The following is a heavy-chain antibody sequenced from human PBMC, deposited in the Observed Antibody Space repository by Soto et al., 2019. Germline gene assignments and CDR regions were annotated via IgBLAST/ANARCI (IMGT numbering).Heavy chain of an antibody. V-gene: IGHV3-23*01. J-gene: IGHJ4*02. CDR1: GFAFCKYV. D-gene: IGHD7-27*01. Sequence: GGSLRLSCAASGFAFCKYVMNWVRQAPGKGLEWVSSMSGSDGRTYYTDSVKGRFTISRDNSKSTLFLQMNNLTAEDTALYYCAKDLGFWGQGTLVTVSS. CDR3: AKDLGF. CDR2: MSGSDGRT.